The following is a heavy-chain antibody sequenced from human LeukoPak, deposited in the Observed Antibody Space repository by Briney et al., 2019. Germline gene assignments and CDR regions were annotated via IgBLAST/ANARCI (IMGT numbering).Heavy chain of an antibody. J-gene: IGHJ6*02. V-gene: IGHV1-18*01. Sequence: ASVKVSCKASGYTFTSYGISWVQQAPGQGLEWMGWISAYNGNTNYAQKLQGRVTMTTDTSTSTAYMELRSLRSDDTAVYYCARDPGTVVTRYYYYYGMDVWGQGTTVTVSS. CDR2: ISAYNGNT. CDR1: GYTFTSYG. CDR3: ARDPGTVVTRYYYYYGMDV. D-gene: IGHD4-23*01.